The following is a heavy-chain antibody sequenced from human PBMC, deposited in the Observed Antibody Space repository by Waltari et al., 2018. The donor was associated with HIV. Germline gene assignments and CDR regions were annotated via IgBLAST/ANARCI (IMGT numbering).Heavy chain of an antibody. D-gene: IGHD1-26*01. CDR2: ISSSSNFR. Sequence: EVHLVESGGGLVKRGASLRLSCAASGFYFSSSSMNWVRQGPGKGLEWFSSISSSSNFRYYADSVKGRFTISRDNAKNSLYLQMNSLRAEDTAVYYCARDGGSPPNRWFDPWGQGTLVTVSS. V-gene: IGHV3-21*01. CDR1: GFYFSSSS. CDR3: ARDGGSPPNRWFDP. J-gene: IGHJ5*02.